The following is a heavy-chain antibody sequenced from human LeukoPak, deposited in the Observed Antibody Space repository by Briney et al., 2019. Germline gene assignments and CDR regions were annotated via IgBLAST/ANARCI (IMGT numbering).Heavy chain of an antibody. J-gene: IGHJ4*02. V-gene: IGHV4-59*01. CDR1: GGSISSYY. Sequence: PSETLFLTCTVSGGSISSYYWSWIRQPPGKGLEWIGYIYYSGSTNYKPSLKSRVTISVETSKNRFSLKLRSVTAADTAVYYCARGVDYWGQGTLVTVSS. CDR2: IYYSGST. CDR3: ARGVDY.